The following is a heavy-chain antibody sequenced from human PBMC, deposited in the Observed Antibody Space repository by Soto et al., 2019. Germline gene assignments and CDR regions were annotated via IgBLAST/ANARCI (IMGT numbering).Heavy chain of an antibody. CDR1: GFTFSSYG. D-gene: IGHD5-18*01. CDR3: AKVTNTHYYYYGMDV. CDR2: ISYDGSNK. Sequence: PGGSLRLSCAASGFTFSSYGMHWVRQAPGKGLGWVAVISYDGSNKYYADSVKGRFTISRDNSKNTLYLQMNSLRAEDTAVYYCAKVTNTHYYYYGMDVWGQGTTVTVSS. V-gene: IGHV3-30*18. J-gene: IGHJ6*02.